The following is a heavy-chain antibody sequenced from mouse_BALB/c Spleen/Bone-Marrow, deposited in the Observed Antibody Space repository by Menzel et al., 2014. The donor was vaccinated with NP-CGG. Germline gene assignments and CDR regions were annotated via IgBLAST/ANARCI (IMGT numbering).Heavy chain of an antibody. D-gene: IGHD1-1*01. V-gene: IGHV5-6-3*01. CDR2: INNNGGST. Sequence: EVQLVESGGGLVQPGGSLKLSCVASGSTFSSYGMSWVRQTPDKRLELVATINNNGGSTYYPDSVKGQFTISRDNAKNTLYLQMSSLKSEDTAMYYCARVYGWYFDVWGAGTTVTVSS. J-gene: IGHJ1*01. CDR1: GSTFSSYG. CDR3: ARVYGWYFDV.